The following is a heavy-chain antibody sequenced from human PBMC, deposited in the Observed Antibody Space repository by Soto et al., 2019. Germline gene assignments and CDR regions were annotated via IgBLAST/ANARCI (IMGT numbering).Heavy chain of an antibody. Sequence: QVQLVESGGGVVQPGRSLRLSCAASGFTFSSYGMHWVRQAPGKGLEWVAVIWYDGSNKYYADSVKGRFTISRDNSKNTLYLQMNSLRAEDTAVFYCSRVRTMVRGVMDYWGQGTLVTVSS. V-gene: IGHV3-33*01. CDR1: GFTFSSYG. D-gene: IGHD3-10*01. CDR2: IWYDGSNK. J-gene: IGHJ4*02. CDR3: SRVRTMVRGVMDY.